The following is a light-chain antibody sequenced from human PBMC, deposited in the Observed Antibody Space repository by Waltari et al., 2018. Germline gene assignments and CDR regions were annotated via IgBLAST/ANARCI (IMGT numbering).Light chain of an antibody. CDR3: QSYDTSLNVI. CDR1: SSNLGAGYE. CDR2: GDT. J-gene: IGLJ2*01. Sequence: QSVLTQPPSVSGAPGERVTISCTGSSSNLGAGYEVHWYQQFPGSAPRFLVYGDTRRPSGVPDRFSGSKSGTSASLAITGLQAEDEAVYYCQSYDTSLNVIFGGGTKVTVV. V-gene: IGLV1-40*01.